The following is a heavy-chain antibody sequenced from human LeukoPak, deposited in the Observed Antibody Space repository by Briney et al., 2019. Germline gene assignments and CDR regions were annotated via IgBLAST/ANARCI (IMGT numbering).Heavy chain of an antibody. Sequence: SETLSLTCAVYGGSLSGYFWTWIRQPPGQGLELIGEINHSGSTNYNPSLKSRVTISLDTSKNQFSLVLSSVTAADTAVYYCARSPRILAASRYDYWGQGTLVSVSS. J-gene: IGHJ4*02. D-gene: IGHD6-6*01. CDR3: ARSPRILAASRYDY. CDR1: GGSLSGYF. CDR2: INHSGST. V-gene: IGHV4-34*01.